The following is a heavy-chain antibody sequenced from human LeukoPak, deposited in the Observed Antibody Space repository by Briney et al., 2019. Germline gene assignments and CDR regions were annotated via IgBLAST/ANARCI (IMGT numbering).Heavy chain of an antibody. J-gene: IGHJ5*02. CDR1: GDSISSSSYY. V-gene: IGHV4-39*01. CDR3: ARQDGGYYYWFDP. Sequence: PSETLSLTCAVSGDSISSSSYYWAWITQPPGKGLEWIGTIHYSGSTYYNPSLKSRVTISVDTSKNQFSLKLSSVTAADTAVYYCARQDGGYYYWFDPWGQGTLVTVSS. CDR2: IHYSGST. D-gene: IGHD3-22*01.